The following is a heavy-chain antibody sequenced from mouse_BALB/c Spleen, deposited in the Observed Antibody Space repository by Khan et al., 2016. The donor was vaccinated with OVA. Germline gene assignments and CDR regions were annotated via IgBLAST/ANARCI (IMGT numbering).Heavy chain of an antibody. CDR2: ISSGGSYT. J-gene: IGHJ2*01. Sequence: EVELVESGGGLVKPGGSLKLSCAASGFTFSSYAMSWVRQTPEKRLEWVATISSGGSYTYYPDSVKGRFTISRDNAKNTLYLQMSSLRSEDTAMYYCARHYCGSNYQLYYFDYWGQGTTLTVSS. CDR1: GFTFSSYA. CDR3: ARHYCGSNYQLYYFDY. V-gene: IGHV5-9-3*01. D-gene: IGHD1-1*01.